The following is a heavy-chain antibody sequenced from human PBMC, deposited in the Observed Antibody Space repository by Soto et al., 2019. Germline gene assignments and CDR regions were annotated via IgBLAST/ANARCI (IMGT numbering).Heavy chain of an antibody. V-gene: IGHV3-9*01. CDR1: GFTLRNYA. Sequence: EVQLVESGGGLVQPGRSLRLSCAASGFTLRNYAMHWVRQAPGKGLEWVSGISWSGGTIGYVDSVKGRFTISRDNAKNSLYLEMNSLRAEDTALYYCAKDKLNSNYEYYFDHWGQGTLVTVSS. CDR2: ISWSGGTI. CDR3: AKDKLNSNYEYYFDH. D-gene: IGHD4-4*01. J-gene: IGHJ4*02.